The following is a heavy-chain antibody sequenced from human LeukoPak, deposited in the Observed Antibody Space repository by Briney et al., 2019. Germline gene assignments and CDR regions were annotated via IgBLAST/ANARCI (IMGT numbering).Heavy chain of an antibody. V-gene: IGHV3-48*03. Sequence: GGSLRLSCAASGFTFSSYEMNWVRQAPGKGLEWVSYISSSGSTIYYADSVKGRFTISRDNVKNSLYLQMNSLRAEDTAVYYCARDPYYGDYVVWGQGTLVTVSS. J-gene: IGHJ4*02. CDR3: ARDPYYGDYVV. CDR2: ISSSGSTI. CDR1: GFTFSSYE. D-gene: IGHD4-17*01.